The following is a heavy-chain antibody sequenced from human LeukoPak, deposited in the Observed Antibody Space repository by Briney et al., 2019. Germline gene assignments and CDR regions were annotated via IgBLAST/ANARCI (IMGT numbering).Heavy chain of an antibody. J-gene: IGHJ4*02. Sequence: GGSLRLSCAASGFTFSSYGVSWVRQAPGKGLEWVSAISGSGGSTYYADSVKGRFTISRDNSKNTLYLQMNSLRADDTAVYYCAKGVVAQHRFAYWGQGTLLTVSS. CDR2: ISGSGGST. D-gene: IGHD2-15*01. CDR3: AKGVVAQHRFAY. V-gene: IGHV3-23*01. CDR1: GFTFSSYG.